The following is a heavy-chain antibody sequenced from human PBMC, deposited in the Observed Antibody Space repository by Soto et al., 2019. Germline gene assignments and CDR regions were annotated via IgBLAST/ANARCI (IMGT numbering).Heavy chain of an antibody. Sequence: GGSLRLSCAASGFTFSSYGMHWVRQAPGKGLEWVAVIWYDGSNKYYADSVKGRFTISRDNSKNTLYLQMNSLRAEDTAVYYCARGLKAAAGTRLNLDYWGQGTLVTVSS. CDR2: IWYDGSNK. D-gene: IGHD6-13*01. J-gene: IGHJ4*02. CDR3: ARGLKAAAGTRLNLDY. V-gene: IGHV3-33*01. CDR1: GFTFSSYG.